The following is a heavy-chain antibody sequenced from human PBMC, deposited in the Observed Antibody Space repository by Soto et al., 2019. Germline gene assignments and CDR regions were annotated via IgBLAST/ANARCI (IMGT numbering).Heavy chain of an antibody. D-gene: IGHD7-27*01. CDR1: GFTFSSYA. J-gene: IGHJ4*02. CDR3: AKKSLGSITLPALYYFDY. Sequence: GSLRLSCAASGFTFSSYAMSWVRQAPGQGLEWVSAISGSGDATYYPDSVRGRFTTSRDNSKNTVYLQMNSLRAEDTAVYYCAKKSLGSITLPALYYFDYWGQGTLVTVSS. V-gene: IGHV3-23*01. CDR2: ISGSGDAT.